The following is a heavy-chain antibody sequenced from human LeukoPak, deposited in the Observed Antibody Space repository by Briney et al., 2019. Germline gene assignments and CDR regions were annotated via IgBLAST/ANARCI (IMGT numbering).Heavy chain of an antibody. CDR3: ARVRYYSSSWYGVLNWFDP. CDR2: IYYSGST. J-gene: IGHJ5*02. Sequence: SETLSLTCTLSGGSISSSSYYWGWIRQPPGKGLEWIGSIYYSGSTYYNPSLKSRVTISVDTSKNQFSLKLSSVTAADTAVYYCARVRYYSSSWYGVLNWFDPWGQGTLVTVSS. CDR1: GGSISSSSYY. D-gene: IGHD6-13*01. V-gene: IGHV4-39*07.